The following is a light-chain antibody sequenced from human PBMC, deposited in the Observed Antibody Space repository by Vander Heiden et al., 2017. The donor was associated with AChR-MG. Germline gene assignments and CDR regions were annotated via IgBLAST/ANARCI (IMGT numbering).Light chain of an antibody. CDR2: GAS. Sequence: EIVLTQSPGTLPLSPGARATLPCRASQSVSSSYLAWYQQKPGQTPRLLIYGASSRATGIPDRFRGSGSGTDFTLTISRLEPEDFAVYYCQQYGSFTFGGGTKVEIK. J-gene: IGKJ4*01. CDR1: QSVSSSY. V-gene: IGKV3-20*01. CDR3: QQYGSFT.